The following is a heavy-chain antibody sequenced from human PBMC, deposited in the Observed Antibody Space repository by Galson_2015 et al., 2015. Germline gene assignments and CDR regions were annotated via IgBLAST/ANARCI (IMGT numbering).Heavy chain of an antibody. D-gene: IGHD2-2*02. J-gene: IGHJ4*02. CDR1: GFIFSSYG. Sequence: SLRLSCAGSGFIFSSYGMNWVRQAPGKGLEWVSTISSSRNNIYYADSVKGRFTISRDNAKNSLYLQMNSLRAEDTAVYYCARGRCEKYCTSISCYIGFDFWGQGTLVTVSS. CDR3: ARGRCEKYCTSISCYIGFDF. V-gene: IGHV3-21*01. CDR2: ISSSRNNI.